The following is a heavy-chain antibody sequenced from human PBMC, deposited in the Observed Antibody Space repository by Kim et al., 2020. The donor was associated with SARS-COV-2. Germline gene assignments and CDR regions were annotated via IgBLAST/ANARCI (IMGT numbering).Heavy chain of an antibody. Sequence: YSQNFQCRVTIARDTTATTAYMELSSLTSKDTAVYYCAREGSGSYNSFDPWGQGTLVTVSS. CDR3: AREGSGSYNSFDP. D-gene: IGHD3-10*01. J-gene: IGHJ5*02. V-gene: IGHV1-3*01.